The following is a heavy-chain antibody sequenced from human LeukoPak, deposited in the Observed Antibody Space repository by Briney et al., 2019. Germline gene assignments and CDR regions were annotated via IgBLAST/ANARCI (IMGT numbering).Heavy chain of an antibody. Sequence: PGGSLRLSCAASGFTFSSYGMHWVRQAPGKGLEWVANIKQDGSEKYYVDSVKGRFTISRDNAKNSLYLQMNSLRAEDTAVYYCARDHGSGVRGYWGQGTLVTVSS. CDR2: IKQDGSEK. J-gene: IGHJ4*02. CDR1: GFTFSSYG. V-gene: IGHV3-7*01. CDR3: ARDHGSGVRGY. D-gene: IGHD3-10*01.